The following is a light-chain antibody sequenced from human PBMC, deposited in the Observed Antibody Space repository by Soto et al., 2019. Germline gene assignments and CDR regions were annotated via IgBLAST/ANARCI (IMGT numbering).Light chain of an antibody. J-gene: IGKJ1*01. CDR3: QQYGSSPT. CDR1: QSVSSNY. Sequence: EIVLTQSPGTLSLSPGERATLSCRSSQSVSSNYLAWYQQKPDQAPRLVIYDVSGRATGIPDRFSGSGSGTYFTRTISRLETEDFAVYYWQQYGSSPTFGQGTKVEIK. CDR2: DVS. V-gene: IGKV3-20*01.